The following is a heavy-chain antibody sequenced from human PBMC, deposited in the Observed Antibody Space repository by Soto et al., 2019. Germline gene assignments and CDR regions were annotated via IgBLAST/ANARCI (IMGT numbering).Heavy chain of an antibody. CDR2: IYHSGST. Sequence: SETLSLTCAVSGGSISSGGYSWCWIRQPPGKGLEWIGYIYHSGSTYYNPSLKSRVTISVDTSKNQFSLKLSSVTAADTAVYYCARVGSYCSGGSCSFLFDYWGQVTLVTVSS. CDR1: GGSISSGGYS. J-gene: IGHJ4*02. D-gene: IGHD2-15*01. V-gene: IGHV4-30-2*01. CDR3: ARVGSYCSGGSCSFLFDY.